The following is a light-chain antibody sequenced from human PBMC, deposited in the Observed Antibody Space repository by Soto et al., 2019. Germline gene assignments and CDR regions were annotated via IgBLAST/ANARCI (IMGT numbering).Light chain of an antibody. CDR1: QSVSSY. V-gene: IGKV3-11*01. CDR3: QQYSNWPIT. Sequence: EIVLTQSPVTLSFSPGERATLSCRASQSVSSYLARYQQKPGQAPRLLIYDASNRATGIPDRFSGSGSGTDFTLTFSSLEPEDFAVYYCQQYSNWPITFGQGTRLEIK. J-gene: IGKJ5*01. CDR2: DAS.